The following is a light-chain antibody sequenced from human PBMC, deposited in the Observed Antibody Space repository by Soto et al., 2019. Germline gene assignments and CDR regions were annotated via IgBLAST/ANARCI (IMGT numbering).Light chain of an antibody. CDR2: DAS. Sequence: EIVLTQSPATLSLSPGERATLSCRASQSVSSYLAWYQQKPGQAPRLLIYDASNRATGIPARFSGSGSGTDFTLTISRLEPEDLAVYYCRQRGKWPQLTFGGGTKVEIK. J-gene: IGKJ4*01. CDR3: RQRGKWPQLT. V-gene: IGKV3-11*01. CDR1: QSVSSY.